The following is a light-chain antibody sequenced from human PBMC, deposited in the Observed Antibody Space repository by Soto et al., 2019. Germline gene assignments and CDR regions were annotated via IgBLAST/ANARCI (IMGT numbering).Light chain of an antibody. Sequence: EIVLTQSPGTLSLSPGERATLSCRASQSVSSSYLAWYQQKPGQAPRLLIYGASSRATGIPDRFSGSGSGTDFNLTISRLGPEGFAVYYCQQYGSSGYTFGQGTKLEIK. CDR1: QSVSSSY. CDR2: GAS. CDR3: QQYGSSGYT. V-gene: IGKV3-20*01. J-gene: IGKJ2*01.